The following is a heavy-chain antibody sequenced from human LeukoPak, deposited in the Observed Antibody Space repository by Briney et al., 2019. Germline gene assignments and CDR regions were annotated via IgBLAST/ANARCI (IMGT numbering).Heavy chain of an antibody. CDR2: IIPIFGTA. J-gene: IGHJ4*02. Sequence: SVKVSCKASGGTFSSYAISWVRQAPGQGLEWMGGIIPIFGTANYAQKFQGRVTITTDESTSTAYMELSSLRSEDTAVYYWARGGYNWNYERLGFDFDYWGQGTLVTVSS. CDR1: GGTFSSYA. CDR3: ARGGYNWNYERLGFDFDY. D-gene: IGHD1-7*01. V-gene: IGHV1-69*05.